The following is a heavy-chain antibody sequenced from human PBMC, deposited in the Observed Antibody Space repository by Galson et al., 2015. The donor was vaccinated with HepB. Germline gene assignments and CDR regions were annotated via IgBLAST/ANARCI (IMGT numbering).Heavy chain of an antibody. V-gene: IGHV6-1*01. J-gene: IGHJ6*03. CDR2: TYYRSKWYN. D-gene: IGHD2-21*01. CDR3: ARGRVVIAMGYYYYYMDV. CDR1: GDSVSSNSAA. Sequence: CAISGDSVSSNSAAWNWIRQSPSRGLEWLGRTYYRSKWYNDYAVSVKSRITINPDTSKNQFSLQLNSVTPEDTAVYYCARGRVVIAMGYYYYYMDVWGKGTTVTVSS.